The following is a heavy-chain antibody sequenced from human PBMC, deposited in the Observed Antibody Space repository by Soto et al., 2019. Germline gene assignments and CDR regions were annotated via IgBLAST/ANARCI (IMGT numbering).Heavy chain of an antibody. Sequence: SETLSLTCTVSGGSISSYYWSWIRQPPGKGLEWIGYIYYSGSTNYNPSLKSRVTISVDTSKNQFSLKLSSVTAADTAVYYCARDGGRVGAFDIWGQGTMVTGSS. J-gene: IGHJ3*02. CDR3: ARDGGRVGAFDI. V-gene: IGHV4-59*01. CDR2: IYYSGST. CDR1: GGSISSYY.